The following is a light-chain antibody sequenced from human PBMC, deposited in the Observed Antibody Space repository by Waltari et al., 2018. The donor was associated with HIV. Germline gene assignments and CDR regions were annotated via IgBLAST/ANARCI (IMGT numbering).Light chain of an antibody. V-gene: IGLV3-25*03. Sequence: SYELTQPPSVSVSPGQTARITCSGDALPKQYAYWYQQKPGQAPVLVIYQDSERPSGIPERFSGSNSGTTVTLTIRGVQAEDEADYYCQSAGVFGTGTKVTVL. CDR2: QDS. J-gene: IGLJ1*01. CDR3: QSAGV. CDR1: ALPKQY.